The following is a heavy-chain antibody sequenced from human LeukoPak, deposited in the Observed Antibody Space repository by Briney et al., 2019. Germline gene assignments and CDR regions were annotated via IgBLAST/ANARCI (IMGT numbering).Heavy chain of an antibody. CDR2: VNPHSGVT. CDR1: GYSFTDFY. V-gene: IGHV1-2*02. Sequence: GASVTVSCMASGYSFTDFYLHWVRQAPGQGLEWMGYVNPHSGVTHYAQKLQGRVTMTTDTSTSTAYMELRGLRSDDTAVYYCARESSPGGPNDYWGQGTLVTVSS. J-gene: IGHJ4*02. D-gene: IGHD3-16*01. CDR3: ARESSPGGPNDY.